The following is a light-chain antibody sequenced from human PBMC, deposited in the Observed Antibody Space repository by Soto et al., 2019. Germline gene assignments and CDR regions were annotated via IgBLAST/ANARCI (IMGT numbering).Light chain of an antibody. J-gene: IGKJ1*01. V-gene: IGKV3-15*01. CDR1: QSISSN. CDR3: QQYRYWPRT. Sequence: EIVMTQSPATLSVSPGERATLSCRASQSISSNLAWYQQKPGQAPRLLIYGASTRATGVPARFTGSGSGTEFTLTISSLPSEDFAVYYCQQYRYWPRTFGQGTKVAI. CDR2: GAS.